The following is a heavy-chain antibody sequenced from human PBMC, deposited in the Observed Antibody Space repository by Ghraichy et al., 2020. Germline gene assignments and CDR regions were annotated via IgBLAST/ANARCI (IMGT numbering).Heavy chain of an antibody. V-gene: IGHV3-74*01. CDR3: ASYDGTGSYRSLAY. D-gene: IGHD3-22*01. CDR2: VNSDGSST. CDR1: GFTFSSYW. Sequence: GGSLRLSCAASGFTFSSYWMHWVRQAPGKGLVWVSRVNSDGSSTNYADSVKGRFTISSDNAKNTLYLQMSSLRAEDTAVYYCASYDGTGSYRSLAYWGQGTLVTVSS. J-gene: IGHJ4*02.